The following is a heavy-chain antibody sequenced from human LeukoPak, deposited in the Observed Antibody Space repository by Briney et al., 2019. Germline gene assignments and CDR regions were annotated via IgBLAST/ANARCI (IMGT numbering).Heavy chain of an antibody. D-gene: IGHD6-13*01. CDR2: VYYSGST. CDR1: GGSIYSSSYY. Sequence: PSETLSLTCTVSGGSIYSSSYYWVWLRQPPGKGLEWIGSVYYSGSTYYNPSLKSRVTISVDTSKNQFSLKLSSVTAADTAVYYCAGDEGRALPGYWGQGTLVTVSS. J-gene: IGHJ4*02. V-gene: IGHV4-39*07. CDR3: AGDEGRALPGY.